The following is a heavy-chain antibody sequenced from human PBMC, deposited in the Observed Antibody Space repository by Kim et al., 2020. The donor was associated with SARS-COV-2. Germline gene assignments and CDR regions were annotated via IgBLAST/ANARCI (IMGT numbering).Heavy chain of an antibody. V-gene: IGHV4-59*01. D-gene: IGHD6-13*01. J-gene: IGHJ4*02. CDR3: ARTIAAAGTV. CDR1: GGSISSYY. CDR2: IYYSGST. Sequence: SVTLSLTCTVSGGSISSYYWSWIRQPPGKGLEWIGYIYYSGSTNYNPSLKSRVTISVDTSKNQFSLKLSSVTAADTAVYYCARTIAAAGTVWGQGTLVTVSS.